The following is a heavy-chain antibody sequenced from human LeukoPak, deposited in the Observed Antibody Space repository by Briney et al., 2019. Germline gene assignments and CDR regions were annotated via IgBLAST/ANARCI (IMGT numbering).Heavy chain of an antibody. J-gene: IGHJ6*03. D-gene: IGHD1-26*01. CDR2: ISSSSSTI. CDR1: GFTFSSYN. V-gene: IGHV3-48*01. Sequence: GGSLRLSCAASGFTFSSYNMNWVRQAPGKGLEWVSYISSSSSTIYYAVSVTGRFTISRDNAKNSLYLQMNSLRAEDTAVYYCARDGGLLHNYYYSMDVWGKGTTVTVSS. CDR3: ARDGGLLHNYYYSMDV.